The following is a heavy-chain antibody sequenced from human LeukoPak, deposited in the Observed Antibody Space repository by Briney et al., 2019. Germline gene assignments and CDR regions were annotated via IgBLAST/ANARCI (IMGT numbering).Heavy chain of an antibody. V-gene: IGHV4-39*01. CDR3: ARGRYYYDSSGYHYSFDY. Sequence: PSETLSLTCTVSGGSISSSGYYWGWIRQPPGKGLEWIASIYYSGSTYYNPSLKSRVTISVDTSKNQLSLKLSSLTAADTAVYYCARGRYYYDSSGYHYSFDYWGQGTLVTVSS. D-gene: IGHD3-22*01. CDR2: IYYSGST. J-gene: IGHJ4*02. CDR1: GGSISSSGYY.